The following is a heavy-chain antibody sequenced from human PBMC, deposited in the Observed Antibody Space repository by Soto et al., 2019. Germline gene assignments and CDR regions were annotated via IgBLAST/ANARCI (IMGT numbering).Heavy chain of an antibody. Sequence: EVQLVESGGGLVKPGGSLRLSCAASGFTLNGYSMNWFRQAPGKGLEWVSSISSSSTYIYYADSVKGRFTISRDNAKNSLVLQMNSLRAEDTAVYYCGRGIAVEDYWGQGTLVTVSS. CDR2: ISSSSTYI. V-gene: IGHV3-21*01. J-gene: IGHJ4*02. CDR1: GFTLNGYS. CDR3: GRGIAVEDY. D-gene: IGHD6-19*01.